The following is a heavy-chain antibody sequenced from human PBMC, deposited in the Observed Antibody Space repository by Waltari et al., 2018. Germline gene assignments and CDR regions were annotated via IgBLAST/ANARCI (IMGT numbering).Heavy chain of an antibody. D-gene: IGHD2-21*02. V-gene: IGHV4-34*01. Sequence: QVQLQQWGAGLLKPSETLSLTCAVYGGSFSGYYWSWIRQPPGKGLEWIGEINHSGSTNYNPPLKGRVTISLDTSKNQFSLKLSSVTAADTAVYYCARVGGPLSGAFDIWGQGTLVTVSS. CDR2: INHSGST. J-gene: IGHJ3*02. CDR3: ARVGGPLSGAFDI. CDR1: GGSFSGYY.